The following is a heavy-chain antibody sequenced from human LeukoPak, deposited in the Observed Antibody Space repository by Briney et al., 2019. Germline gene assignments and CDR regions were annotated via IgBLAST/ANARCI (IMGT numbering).Heavy chain of an antibody. CDR3: ARGLGGWEAYYFDY. CDR2: INPRGGRT. V-gene: IGHV1-46*01. Sequence: GSVTVSCKASGYTFTSSYIHWVRQAPGQGLEWMGIINPRGGRTTYAQKFQDRVTMTRDTSTSTVYMEVSGLRSEDTAVFYCARGLGGWEAYYFDYWGQGTVGSVSS. D-gene: IGHD6-19*01. J-gene: IGHJ4*02. CDR1: GYTFTSSY.